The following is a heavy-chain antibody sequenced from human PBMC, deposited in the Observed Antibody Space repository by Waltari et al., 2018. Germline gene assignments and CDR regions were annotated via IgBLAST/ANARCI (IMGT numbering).Heavy chain of an antibody. CDR1: GGTFSSYA. Sequence: QVQLVQSGAEVKKPGSSLKVSCKASGGTFSSYAISWVQQAPGQGLEWMGGIIPIFGTANYAQKFQGRVTITTDESTSTAYMELSSLRSEDTAVYYCAALQHIWFREVYFDYWGQGTLVTVSS. CDR2: IIPIFGTA. V-gene: IGHV1-69*05. J-gene: IGHJ4*02. CDR3: AALQHIWFREVYFDY. D-gene: IGHD3-10*01.